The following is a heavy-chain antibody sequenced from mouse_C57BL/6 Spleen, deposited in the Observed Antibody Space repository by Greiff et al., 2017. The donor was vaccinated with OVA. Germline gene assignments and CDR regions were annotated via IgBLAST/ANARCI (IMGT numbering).Heavy chain of an antibody. V-gene: IGHV5-17*01. D-gene: IGHD2-1*01. CDR2: ISSGSSTI. CDR1: GFTFSDYG. CDR3: AREDGNYEGYAMDY. Sequence: EVQRVESGGGLVKPGGSLKLSCAASGFTFSDYGMHWVRQAPEKGLEWVAYISSGSSTIYYADTVKGRFTISRDNAKNTLFLQMTSLRSEDTAMYYCAREDGNYEGYAMDYWGQGTSVTVSS. J-gene: IGHJ4*01.